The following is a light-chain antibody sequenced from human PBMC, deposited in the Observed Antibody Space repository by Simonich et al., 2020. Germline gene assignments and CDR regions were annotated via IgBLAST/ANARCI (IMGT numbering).Light chain of an antibody. CDR2: EGS. V-gene: IGLV2-23*01. CDR3: CSYAGSSNVV. Sequence: QSALTQPASVSGSPGQSITISCTGTSRDVGSYNLVSWYQQHPGKAPKIMIYEGSNRPSGVSNRFSGYKSGNTASLTISGLQAEDEADYYCCSYAGSSNVVFGGGTKLTVL. J-gene: IGLJ2*01. CDR1: SRDVGSYNL.